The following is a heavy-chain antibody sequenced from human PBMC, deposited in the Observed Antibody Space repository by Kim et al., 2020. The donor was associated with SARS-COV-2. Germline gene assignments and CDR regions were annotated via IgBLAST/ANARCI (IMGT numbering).Heavy chain of an antibody. CDR2: ISSSSSYT. V-gene: IGHV3-11*05. CDR3: ARGHDRSTSPVG. CDR1: GFTFSDYY. Sequence: GGSLRLSCAASGFTFSDYYMSWIRQAPGKGLEWVSYISSSSSYTNYADSVKGRFTISRDNAKNSLYLQMNSLRAEDTAVYYCARGHDRSTSPVGWGQGTLVTVSS. D-gene: IGHD2-2*01. J-gene: IGHJ4*02.